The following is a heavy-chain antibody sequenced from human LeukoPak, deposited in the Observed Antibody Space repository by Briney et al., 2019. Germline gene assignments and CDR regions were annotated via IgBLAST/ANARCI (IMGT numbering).Heavy chain of an antibody. V-gene: IGHV3-23*01. D-gene: IGHD3-22*01. CDR3: AKRGTDYYDSSGYYLIDY. CDR1: GFTFSSYA. J-gene: IGHJ4*02. CDR2: ISGSGGST. Sequence: GGSLRLSCAASGFTFSSYAMSWARQAPGKGLEWVSAISGSGGSTYYADSVKGRFTISRENSKNTLYLQMNSLRAEDTAVYYCAKRGTDYYDSSGYYLIDYWGQGTLVTVSS.